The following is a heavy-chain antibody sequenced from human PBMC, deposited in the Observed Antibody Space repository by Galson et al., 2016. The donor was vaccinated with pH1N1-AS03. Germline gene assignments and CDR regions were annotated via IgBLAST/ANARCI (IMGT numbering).Heavy chain of an antibody. J-gene: IGHJ4*02. D-gene: IGHD4-17*01. Sequence: SVKVSCKASGYSFPTYSFNWVRQAPGQGLEWLGWISAYSGDTHYARKFQGRVTLTTDTSTSTAYMELSSLTSDDTAVYYCARAHYNADYVPDFWGQGTLVTVSS. CDR3: ARAHYNADYVPDF. V-gene: IGHV1-18*04. CDR1: GYSFPTYS. CDR2: ISAYSGDT.